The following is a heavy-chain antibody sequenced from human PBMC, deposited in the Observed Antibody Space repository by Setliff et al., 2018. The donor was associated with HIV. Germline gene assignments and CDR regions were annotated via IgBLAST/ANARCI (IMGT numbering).Heavy chain of an antibody. CDR1: GYSISSDYY. CDR2: IYYTEIT. D-gene: IGHD5-12*01. Sequence: PSETLSLTCAVSGYSISSDYYWGWIRQHPGKGLEWIGHIYYTEITYYNPSLRSRLTISLDTSKNQFSLKLSSVTAADTAVYFCAREGVGYNPFYYYGMDVWGQGTTVTVSS. J-gene: IGHJ6*02. CDR3: AREGVGYNPFYYYGMDV. V-gene: IGHV4-31*11.